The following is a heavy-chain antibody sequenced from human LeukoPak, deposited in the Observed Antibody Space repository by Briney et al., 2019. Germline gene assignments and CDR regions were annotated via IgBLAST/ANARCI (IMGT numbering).Heavy chain of an antibody. CDR3: ARGRTGASYYYYMDV. Sequence: SETLSLTCTVSGASITTYYWSWIRQSPGKGLEWIGYVYYTGSTNYNPSLKSRVTISVDTSKNQFSLKLSSVTAADTAVYYCARGRTGASYYYYMDVWGKGTTVTVSS. J-gene: IGHJ6*03. V-gene: IGHV4-59*01. CDR1: GASITTYY. CDR2: VYYTGST. D-gene: IGHD3/OR15-3a*01.